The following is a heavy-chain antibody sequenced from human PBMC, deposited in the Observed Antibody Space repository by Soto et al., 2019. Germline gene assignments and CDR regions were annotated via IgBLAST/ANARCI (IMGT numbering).Heavy chain of an antibody. CDR2: ISAYNGNT. V-gene: IGHV1-18*01. D-gene: IGHD2-2*01. CDR1: GYTFTSYG. J-gene: IGHJ5*02. CDR3: ARGVIVVVPAANYWFDP. Sequence: ASVKVSCKXSGYTFTSYGISWVRHAPGQGLEWMGWISAYNGNTNYAQKLQGRVTMTTDTSTSTAYMELRSLRSDDTAVYYCARGVIVVVPAANYWFDPWGQGTLVTVS.